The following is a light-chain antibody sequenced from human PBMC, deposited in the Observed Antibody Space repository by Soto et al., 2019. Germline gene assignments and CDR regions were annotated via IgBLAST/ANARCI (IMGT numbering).Light chain of an antibody. Sequence: QSALTQPASVSGSPGQSITISCTGTSSDVGGHNYVSWYQQHPGKAPKLMIYEVSKRPSGVSNRFSGSKSGNTASLTISGLQAEDEADYYCSSYTSSSTYVVFGGGTKLTVL. CDR1: SSDVGGHNY. CDR3: SSYTSSSTYVV. CDR2: EVS. J-gene: IGLJ2*01. V-gene: IGLV2-14*01.